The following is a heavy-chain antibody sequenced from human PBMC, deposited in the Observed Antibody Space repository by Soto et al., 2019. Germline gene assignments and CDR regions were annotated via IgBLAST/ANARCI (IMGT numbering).Heavy chain of an antibody. D-gene: IGHD6-19*01. V-gene: IGHV1-3*05. CDR1: VYTFTSYA. Sequence: QVQLVQSGAEEKKPGASVKVSCKASVYTFTSYAMHWVRKAPGQRLEWMGWINAGNGNTKYSQKFQGRVTITRDTSASTAYMELSSLRSEDTAVYYCASPAAAVAGPYGMDVWGQGTTVTVSS. CDR2: INAGNGNT. J-gene: IGHJ6*02. CDR3: ASPAAAVAGPYGMDV.